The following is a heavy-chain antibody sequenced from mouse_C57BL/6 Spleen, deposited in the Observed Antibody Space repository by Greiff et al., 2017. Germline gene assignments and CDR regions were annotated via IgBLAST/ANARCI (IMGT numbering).Heavy chain of an antibody. V-gene: IGHV14-2*01. CDR1: GFNFKDYY. J-gene: IGHJ4*01. CDR2: IDPRDGDT. D-gene: IGHD2-13*01. CDR3: ATRGDYSFCYAMDY. Sequence: EVQLQQSGAELVKPGASVKLSCTASGFNFKDYYMHWVKQRTEQGLEWIGRIDPRDGDTKYAPKFQGKATITADTSSNTAYLQLSSLTSEDTAVYYCATRGDYSFCYAMDYWGQGPSVTFSS.